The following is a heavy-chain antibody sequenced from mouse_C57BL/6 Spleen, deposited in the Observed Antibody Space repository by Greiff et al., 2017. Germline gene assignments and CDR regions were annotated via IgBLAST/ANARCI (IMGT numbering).Heavy chain of an antibody. Sequence: EVKVVESEGGLVQPGSSMKLSCTASGFTFSDYYMAWVRQVPEKGLEWVANINYDGSSTYYLDSLKSRFIISRDNAKNILYLQMSSLKSEDTATYYCARVDYGNASYWYFDVWGTGTTVTVSS. V-gene: IGHV5-16*01. CDR2: INYDGSST. CDR1: GFTFSDYY. D-gene: IGHD2-1*01. CDR3: ARVDYGNASYWYFDV. J-gene: IGHJ1*03.